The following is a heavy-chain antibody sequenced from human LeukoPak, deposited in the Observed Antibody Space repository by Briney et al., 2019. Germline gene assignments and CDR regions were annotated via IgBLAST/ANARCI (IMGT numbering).Heavy chain of an antibody. Sequence: GRSLRLSCAASGFTFSSYGMHWVRQAPGKGLEWVAVTWYDGSNKYYADSVKGRFTISRDNSKNTLYLQMNSLRAEDTAVYYCAKDLRTYGSGSYYAEYYFDYWGQGTLVTVSS. V-gene: IGHV3-33*06. CDR1: GFTFSSYG. CDR2: TWYDGSNK. CDR3: AKDLRTYGSGSYYAEYYFDY. J-gene: IGHJ4*02. D-gene: IGHD3-10*01.